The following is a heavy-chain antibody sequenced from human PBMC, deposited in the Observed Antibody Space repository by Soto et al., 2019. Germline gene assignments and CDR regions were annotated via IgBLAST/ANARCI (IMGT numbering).Heavy chain of an antibody. CDR3: ARGVVPAATNNWFDP. CDR2: IIPILGIA. Sequence: ASVKVSCKASGGTFSSYTISWVRQAPGQGLEWMGRIIPILGIANYAQKFQGRVTITAEKSTSTAYMELSSLRSEDTAVYYCARGVVPAATNNWFDPWGKGPLVPVS. D-gene: IGHD2-2*01. CDR1: GGTFSSYT. J-gene: IGHJ5*02. V-gene: IGHV1-69*02.